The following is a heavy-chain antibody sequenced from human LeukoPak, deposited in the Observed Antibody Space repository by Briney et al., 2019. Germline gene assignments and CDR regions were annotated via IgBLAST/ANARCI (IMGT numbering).Heavy chain of an antibody. J-gene: IGHJ4*02. D-gene: IGHD2-2*01. CDR2: ISSGGSIK. Sequence: GGSLRLSCAASGFTFSNYDMNWVRQAPGKGLEWVSHISSGGSIKYYADSLKGRFTISRDNAKNSLYLQMNSLRAEDTAVYYCARRYCSSTDCLFDYWGQGTL. V-gene: IGHV3-48*03. CDR3: ARRYCSSTDCLFDY. CDR1: GFTFSNYD.